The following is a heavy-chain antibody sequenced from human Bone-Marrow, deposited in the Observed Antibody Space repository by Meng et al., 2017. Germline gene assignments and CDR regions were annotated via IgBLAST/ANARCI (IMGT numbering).Heavy chain of an antibody. V-gene: IGHV1-3*01. CDR3: ARDLRYSYGYEAFDI. Sequence: ASVKVSCKASGYTFTSSAMHWVRQAPGQRLEWMGWINAGNGNTKYSQKFQGRVTITRETSASTAYMELSSLRSEDTAVYYCARDLRYSYGYEAFDIWGQGTMVTVSS. D-gene: IGHD5-18*01. CDR1: GYTFTSSA. CDR2: INAGNGNT. J-gene: IGHJ3*02.